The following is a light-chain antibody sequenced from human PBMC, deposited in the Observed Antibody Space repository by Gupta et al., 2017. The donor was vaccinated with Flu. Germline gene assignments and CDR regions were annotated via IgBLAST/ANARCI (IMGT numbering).Light chain of an antibody. Sequence: KINCTVTTGYNDVINKCHRQQPGKATRFLMKIEDSGSCTTGSAVPVRFSFSISGADRYLTISKVQSEDEDDYVCETWDTNTRVFGGGTSLTVL. J-gene: IGLJ2*01. CDR2: IEDSGSC. CDR1: TGYNDVI. V-gene: IGLV4-60*03. CDR3: ETWDTNTRV.